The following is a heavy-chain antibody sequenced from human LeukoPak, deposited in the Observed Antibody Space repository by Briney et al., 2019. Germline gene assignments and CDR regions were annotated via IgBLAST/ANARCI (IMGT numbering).Heavy chain of an antibody. J-gene: IGHJ1*01. CDR3: AAQYYYGSGSYYDAEYFQQ. V-gene: IGHV4-59*03. Sequence: PSETLSLTCTVPGGSISSYYWTWIRQPPGKGPEWIGYISYSGSTTYNPSLKGRVIISVDTSKNQFSLKLTSVTAADAAVYYCAAQYYYGSGSYYDAEYFQQWGQGILVTVSS. D-gene: IGHD3-10*01. CDR2: ISYSGST. CDR1: GGSISSYY.